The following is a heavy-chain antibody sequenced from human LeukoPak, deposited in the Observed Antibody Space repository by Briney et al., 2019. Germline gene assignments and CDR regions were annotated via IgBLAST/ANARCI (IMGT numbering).Heavy chain of an antibody. D-gene: IGHD2-15*01. V-gene: IGHV3-74*01. J-gene: IGHJ2*01. Sequence: GGSLRLSCAASGFTFSSYWMHWVRQAPGKGLVWVSRINSDGSSTSYADSVKGRYTISRDNAKNTLYLQMNSLRAEDTAVYYCARAPRVVVVAANDWYFDLWGRGTLVTVSS. CDR1: GFTFSSYW. CDR2: INSDGSST. CDR3: ARAPRVVVVAANDWYFDL.